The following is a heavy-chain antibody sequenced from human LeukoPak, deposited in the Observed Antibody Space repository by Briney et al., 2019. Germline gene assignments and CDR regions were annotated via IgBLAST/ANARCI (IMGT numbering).Heavy chain of an antibody. CDR2: ISYDESEK. CDR1: GFTFSSHA. D-gene: IGHD1-26*01. CDR3: AEGTSGSSFSAGNY. V-gene: IGHV3-30*18. J-gene: IGHJ4*02. Sequence: GGSLRLSCAASGFTFSSHAMHWVRQAPGKGLEWVAGISYDESEKFYADSVKGRFTISRDNSNNMVHLQMSSLRAEDTAVYSCAEGTSGSSFSAGNYWGQGTLVTVSS.